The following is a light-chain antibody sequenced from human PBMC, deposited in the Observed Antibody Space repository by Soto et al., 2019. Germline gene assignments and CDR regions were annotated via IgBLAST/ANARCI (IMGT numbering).Light chain of an antibody. Sequence: DIQMTQSPSSLSASVGDRVTITCRASQSIATYLNWYQQKPGKAPNLLIYGVSSLQSGVPSRFSGSGSGTDFTLTISSLQPEDCATYYCQQTYRTPLTFGGGTKVESK. CDR2: GVS. CDR3: QQTYRTPLT. CDR1: QSIATY. V-gene: IGKV1-39*01. J-gene: IGKJ4*01.